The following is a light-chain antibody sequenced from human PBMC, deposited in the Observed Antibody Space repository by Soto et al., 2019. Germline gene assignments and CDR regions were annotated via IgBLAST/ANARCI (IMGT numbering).Light chain of an antibody. V-gene: IGLV1-40*01. CDR3: QPYDSSLSGMV. J-gene: IGLJ3*02. Sequence: QSVLTQPPSVSGAPGQRVTISCTGSSSNIGAGYEVHWYQQLPGTAPKLLTYGDRYRPSGVPDRFSGSKSGTSVSLAITGLQAEDEADYHCQPYDSSLSGMVFGGGTKLTVL. CDR2: GDR. CDR1: SSNIGAGYE.